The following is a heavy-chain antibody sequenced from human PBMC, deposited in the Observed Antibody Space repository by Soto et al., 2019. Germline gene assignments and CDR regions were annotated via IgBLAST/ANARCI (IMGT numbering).Heavy chain of an antibody. CDR2: ISYSGIT. CDR3: ARVLWSTVSPTRDSWFGP. CDR1: GGSISSGDYY. Sequence: SETLSLTCTVSGGSISSGDYYWSWIRQHPGKGLEWIGFISYSGITYYNPSLKSRVTISVDTSKNQFSLKLSSATAADTAVYYCARVLWSTVSPTRDSWFGPCGQGTLVTVSS. V-gene: IGHV4-31*03. D-gene: IGHD4-17*01. J-gene: IGHJ5*02.